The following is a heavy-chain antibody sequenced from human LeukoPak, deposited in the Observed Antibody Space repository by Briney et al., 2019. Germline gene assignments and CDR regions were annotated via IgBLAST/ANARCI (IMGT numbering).Heavy chain of an antibody. Sequence: SEALSLTCTVSGGSISSYYWSWIRQPPGKGLEWIGYIYYSGSTNYNPSLKSRVTISVDTSKNQFSLKLSSVTAADTAVYYCARHLYGDYRFDYWGQGTLVTVSS. CDR3: ARHLYGDYRFDY. V-gene: IGHV4-59*08. J-gene: IGHJ4*02. D-gene: IGHD4-17*01. CDR2: IYYSGST. CDR1: GGSISSYY.